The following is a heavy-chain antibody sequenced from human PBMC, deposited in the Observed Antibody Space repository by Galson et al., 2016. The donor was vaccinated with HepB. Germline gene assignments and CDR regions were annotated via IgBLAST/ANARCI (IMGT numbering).Heavy chain of an antibody. D-gene: IGHD4-17*01. CDR1: GFTFSSYA. V-gene: IGHV3-33*01. CDR2: IWYDGSNK. Sequence: SLRLSCAASGFTFSSYAMHWVRQAPGKGLEWVAVIWYDGSNKYYTDSVKGRFTISSDNSKNTVYLQMNSLRAEDTAVYYCTRDPPTGTKSPPDSWGQGTLATVSS. CDR3: TRDPPTGTKSPPDS. J-gene: IGHJ4*02.